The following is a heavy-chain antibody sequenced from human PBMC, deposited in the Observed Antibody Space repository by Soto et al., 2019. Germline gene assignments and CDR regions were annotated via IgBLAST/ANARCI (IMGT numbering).Heavy chain of an antibody. D-gene: IGHD4-17*01. Sequence: QITLKESGPTLVKPTQTLTLTCTFSGFSLSTSEVGVGWIRQPPGKALEWLALIYWDDDKRSSPSLKSRLTLTKGASKHQVVLTMTNTDPLATATYYGAHTSTVTTRDYWGHRTLVTVSS. V-gene: IGHV2-5*02. J-gene: IGHJ4*01. CDR3: AHTSTVTTRDY. CDR1: GFSLSTSEVG. CDR2: IYWDDDK.